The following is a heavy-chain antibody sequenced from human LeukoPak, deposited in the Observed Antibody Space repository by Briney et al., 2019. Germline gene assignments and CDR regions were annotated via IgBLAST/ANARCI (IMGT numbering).Heavy chain of an antibody. V-gene: IGHV1-2*02. Sequence: GASVKVSCKASGYTFTGYYMHWVRQAPGQGLEWMGWINPNSGGTNYAQKFQGRVTMTRDTSITTVYMELSRLRSDDTAVYYCARVVAGNWFDPWGQGTLVTVSS. CDR2: INPNSGGT. CDR1: GYTFTGYY. D-gene: IGHD6-19*01. J-gene: IGHJ5*02. CDR3: ARVVAGNWFDP.